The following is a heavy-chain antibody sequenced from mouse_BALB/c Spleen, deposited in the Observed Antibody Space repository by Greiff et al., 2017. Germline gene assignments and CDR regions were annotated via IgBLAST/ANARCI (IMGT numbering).Heavy chain of an antibody. CDR3: ARGEVVADY. Sequence: QVQLQQPGAELVKPGASVKLSCKASGYTFTSYWMHWVKQRPGQGLEWIGEIDPSDSYTNYNQKFKGKATLTVDKSSSTAYMQLSSLTSEDSAVYYCARGEVVADYWGQGTTLTVSS. CDR1: GYTFTSYW. CDR2: IDPSDSYT. D-gene: IGHD1-1*01. V-gene: IGHV1-69*02. J-gene: IGHJ2*01.